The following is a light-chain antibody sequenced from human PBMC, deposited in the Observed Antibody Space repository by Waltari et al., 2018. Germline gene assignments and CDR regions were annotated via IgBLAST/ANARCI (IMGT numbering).Light chain of an antibody. V-gene: IGKV3-15*01. J-gene: IGKJ4*01. CDR1: QSVNNK. CDR2: GAS. CDR3: QQYNNWPPLT. Sequence: EVVMTQSPGTLSVSPGERATLSCRASQSVNNKLAGDQQKPGQAPTLLIYGASTRAASTPARFSGSGSGTEFTLTISSMQSEDSAFYYCQQYNNWPPLTFGGGTKVEIK.